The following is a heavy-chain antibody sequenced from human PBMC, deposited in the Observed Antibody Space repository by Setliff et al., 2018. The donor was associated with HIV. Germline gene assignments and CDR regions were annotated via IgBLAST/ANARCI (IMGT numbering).Heavy chain of an antibody. CDR3: ARRGPSGWELLSEAFDI. Sequence: SETLSLTCTVSGGSTSGYYWNWIRQSPGKGLEWIGCVFYSGSTYYNPSLKSRVTISVDTSKNQFSLKLSSVTAADTAVYYCARRGPSGWELLSEAFDIRGQGTMVTVSS. CDR1: GGSTSGYY. CDR2: VFYSGST. D-gene: IGHD1-26*01. V-gene: IGHV4-59*08. J-gene: IGHJ3*02.